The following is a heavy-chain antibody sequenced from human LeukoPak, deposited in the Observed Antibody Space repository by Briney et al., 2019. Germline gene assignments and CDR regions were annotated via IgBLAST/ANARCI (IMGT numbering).Heavy chain of an antibody. V-gene: IGHV4-39*07. D-gene: IGHD2-15*01. J-gene: IGHJ3*02. CDR3: ARELCGSGGSCYSAFDI. CDR1: GYSISSSSYY. CDR2: IYYSGST. Sequence: PSETLSLTCTVSGYSISSSSYYWGWIRQPPGKGLEWIGSIYYSGSTYYNPSLKSRVTISVDTSKNQFSLKLSSVTAADTAVYYCARELCGSGGSCYSAFDIWGQGTMVTVSS.